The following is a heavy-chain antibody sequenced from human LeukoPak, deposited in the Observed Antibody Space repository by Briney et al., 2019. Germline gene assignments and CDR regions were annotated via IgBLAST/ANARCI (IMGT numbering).Heavy chain of an antibody. CDR2: VFYSGST. CDR1: DDSIKNYF. J-gene: IGHJ4*02. V-gene: IGHV4-59*01. CDR3: ARGTRRYYDGSGYYYGEFDY. D-gene: IGHD3-22*01. Sequence: SETLSLTCTVSDDSIKNYFWTWIRQYPGKGLEWIGYVFYSGSTSYNPSLRSRLTMSVDTSKSQFSLNLKSVTAADTAVYYCARGTRRYYDGSGYYYGEFDYWGQGILVTVSS.